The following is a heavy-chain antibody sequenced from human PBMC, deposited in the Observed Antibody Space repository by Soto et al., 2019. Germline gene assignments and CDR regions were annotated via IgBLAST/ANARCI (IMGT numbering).Heavy chain of an antibody. J-gene: IGHJ3*01. CDR2: ISFSGRT. CDR1: GVSISGYY. CDR3: ARGRGNGLPGAVDV. D-gene: IGHD2-15*01. V-gene: IGHV4-59*01. Sequence: QVQLQESGPGLVKPSETLSLTCTVAGVSISGYYWSWIRQSPGRGLEWIGYISFSGRTNYNPSLKGRVTISLDTSKNQFHLKLSSVTAADTAMYYCARGRGNGLPGAVDVWGPGATVTVSS.